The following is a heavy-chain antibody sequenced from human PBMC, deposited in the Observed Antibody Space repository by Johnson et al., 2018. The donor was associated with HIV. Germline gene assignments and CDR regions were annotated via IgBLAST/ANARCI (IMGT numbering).Heavy chain of an antibody. CDR2: IYSGGST. Sequence: VQLVESGGGVVQPGKSLRLSCAASGFTVSSTYMSWVRQAPGKGLEWVSVIYSGGSTYYADSVKGRFTISRDNSKNTLYLPMNSLRAEDTAVYYCASGYYYDSSGSHDAFDIWGQGTMVTVSS. CDR3: ASGYYYDSSGSHDAFDI. CDR1: GFTVSSTY. D-gene: IGHD3-22*01. V-gene: IGHV3-66*01. J-gene: IGHJ3*02.